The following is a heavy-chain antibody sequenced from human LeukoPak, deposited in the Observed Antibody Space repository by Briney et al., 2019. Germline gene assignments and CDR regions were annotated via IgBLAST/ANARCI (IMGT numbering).Heavy chain of an antibody. D-gene: IGHD4-17*01. V-gene: IGHV5-51*01. Sequence: GDSLKISCRASGYTFTTYWIGWVRQMPGKGLEWMGIIYPGDSDTRYSPSFQGQVTISADKSISTAYLQWSSLKASDTAMYYCARLGAYGDYLNAFDIWGQGTMVTVSS. CDR2: IYPGDSDT. J-gene: IGHJ3*02. CDR1: GYTFTTYW. CDR3: ARLGAYGDYLNAFDI.